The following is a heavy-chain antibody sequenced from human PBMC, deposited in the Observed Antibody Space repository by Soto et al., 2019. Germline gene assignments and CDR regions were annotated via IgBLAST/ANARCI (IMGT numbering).Heavy chain of an antibody. CDR3: ASNLAVAGYYYYYGVDV. CDR1: GYTFTSYG. Sequence: ASVKVSCKASGYTFTSYGISWVRQAPGQGLEWMGWISAYNGNTNYAQKLQGRVTMTTDTSTSTAYMELRSLRSDDTAVYYCASNLAVAGYYYYYGVDVWGQGTTVTVSS. D-gene: IGHD6-19*01. J-gene: IGHJ6*02. CDR2: ISAYNGNT. V-gene: IGHV1-18*01.